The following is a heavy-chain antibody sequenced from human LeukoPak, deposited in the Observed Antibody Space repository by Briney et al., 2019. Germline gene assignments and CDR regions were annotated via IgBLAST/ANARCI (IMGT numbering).Heavy chain of an antibody. V-gene: IGHV3-7*03. J-gene: IGHJ6*02. CDR2: IKQDGSEK. CDR1: GFSVSGYW. CDR3: AKDRRIAVAGTGYGMDV. Sequence: GGSLRLSCAVSGFSVSGYWMTWVRQAPGKGLEWVANIKQDGSEKNYVDSVKGRFTISRDNAENSLFLQMNSLRVEDTALYYCAKDRRIAVAGTGYGMDVWGQGTTVTVSS. D-gene: IGHD6-19*01.